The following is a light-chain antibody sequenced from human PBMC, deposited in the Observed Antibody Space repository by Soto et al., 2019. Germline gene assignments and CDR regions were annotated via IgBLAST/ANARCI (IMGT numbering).Light chain of an antibody. CDR3: QQYNSNSRT. V-gene: IGKV1-5*03. J-gene: IGKJ1*01. CDR1: QSISGW. Sequence: DIQMTQSPSTLSASVGDRVTITCRASQSISGWLAWYQQKPGKARKLLIYKASSLQSGVPSRFSGSGSGTEFTLTISSLQPDDFATYYCQQYNSNSRTFGQGTKVEV. CDR2: KAS.